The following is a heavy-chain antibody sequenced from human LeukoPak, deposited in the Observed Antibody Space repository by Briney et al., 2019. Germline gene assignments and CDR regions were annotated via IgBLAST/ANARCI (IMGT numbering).Heavy chain of an antibody. Sequence: PSETLSLTCAVYGGSFSGYYWSWIRQPPGKGLEWIGYIYYSGSTNYNPSLKSRVTISVDTSKNQFSLKLSSVTAADTAVYYCARSSDYYDSSGTFDYWGQGTLVTVSS. CDR1: GGSFSGYY. D-gene: IGHD3-22*01. J-gene: IGHJ4*02. V-gene: IGHV4-59*01. CDR3: ARSSDYYDSSGTFDY. CDR2: IYYSGST.